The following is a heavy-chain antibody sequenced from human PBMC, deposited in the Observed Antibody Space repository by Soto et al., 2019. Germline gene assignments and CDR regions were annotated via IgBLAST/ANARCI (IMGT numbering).Heavy chain of an antibody. CDR3: ARGYLYRSNFDY. Sequence: SETLSLTCAVYGGSFSGYYWSWIRQPPGKGLEWIGEINHSGSTNYNPSLKSRVTISVDTSKNQFSLKLSSVTAADTAVYYCARGYLYRSNFDYWGQGTLVTVSS. V-gene: IGHV4-34*01. J-gene: IGHJ4*02. CDR1: GGSFSGYY. CDR2: INHSGST.